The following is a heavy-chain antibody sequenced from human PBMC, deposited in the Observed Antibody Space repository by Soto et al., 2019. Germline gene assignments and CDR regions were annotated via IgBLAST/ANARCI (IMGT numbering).Heavy chain of an antibody. Sequence: ASVKVSCQASGYTFTSYDINWVRQATGQGLEWMGWMNPNSGNTGYAQKFQGRVTMTRNTSISTAYMELSSLRSEDTAVYYCARHRNYVGYYYGMDVWGQGTTVTVSS. D-gene: IGHD4-4*01. CDR3: ARHRNYVGYYYGMDV. V-gene: IGHV1-8*01. CDR1: GYTFTSYD. J-gene: IGHJ6*02. CDR2: MNPNSGNT.